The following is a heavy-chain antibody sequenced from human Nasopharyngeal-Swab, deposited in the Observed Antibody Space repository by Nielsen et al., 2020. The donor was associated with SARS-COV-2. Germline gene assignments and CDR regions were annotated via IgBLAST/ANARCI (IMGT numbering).Heavy chain of an antibody. CDR3: ARASDITMIVVVPFDY. CDR1: GYTFTRYG. V-gene: IGHV1-18*01. J-gene: IGHJ4*02. Sequence: ASVKVSCKASGYTFTRYGIGWVRQAPGQGLEWMAWISPYSGNTNYAQKLQGRVTMTTDTSTSTAYMELRSLRSDDTAVYYCARASDITMIVVVPFDYWGQGTLVTVSS. D-gene: IGHD3-22*01. CDR2: ISPYSGNT.